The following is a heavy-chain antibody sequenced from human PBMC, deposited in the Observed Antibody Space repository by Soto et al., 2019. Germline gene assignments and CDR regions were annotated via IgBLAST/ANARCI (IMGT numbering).Heavy chain of an antibody. CDR3: AGDCSSTSCYTASYNWFDP. Sequence: QVQLVQSGAEVKKPGSSVKVSCKASGGTFSSYAISWVRQAPGQGLEWMGGIIPIFGTANYEQKFQGRVTITADESTSTAYMELSSLRSEDTGVYYCAGDCSSTSCYTASYNWFDPWGQGTLVTVSS. CDR1: GGTFSSYA. V-gene: IGHV1-69*01. D-gene: IGHD2-2*02. CDR2: IIPIFGTA. J-gene: IGHJ5*02.